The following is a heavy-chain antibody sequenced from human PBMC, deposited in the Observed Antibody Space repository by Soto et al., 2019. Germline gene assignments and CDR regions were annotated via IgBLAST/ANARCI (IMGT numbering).Heavy chain of an antibody. J-gene: IGHJ6*02. CDR3: ASPIGDRGHGMDV. D-gene: IGHD3-10*01. Sequence: GGSLRLSCAASGFTFSSYWMHWVRQAPGKGLVWVSRINSDGSSTSYADSVKGRFTISRDNAKNTLYLQMNSLRAEDTAVYYCASPIGDRGHGMDVWGQGTTVTVSS. CDR2: INSDGSST. CDR1: GFTFSSYW. V-gene: IGHV3-74*01.